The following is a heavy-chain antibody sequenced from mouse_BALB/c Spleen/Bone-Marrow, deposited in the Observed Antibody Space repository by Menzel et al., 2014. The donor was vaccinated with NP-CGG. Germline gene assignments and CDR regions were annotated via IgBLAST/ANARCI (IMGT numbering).Heavy chain of an antibody. V-gene: IGHV5-6-5*01. CDR3: AREGGTTAHYYAMDY. CDR1: GFTFSSYA. CDR2: ISSGGST. Sequence: EVKLMESGGGLVKPGGSLKLSCAASGFTFSSYAMSWVRQTPEKRLEWVASISSGGSTYYPDSAKGRFTIYRDNARNILYLQMSRLRSEDTAMYYCAREGGTTAHYYAMDYWGQGTSVTVSS. J-gene: IGHJ4*01. D-gene: IGHD1-2*01.